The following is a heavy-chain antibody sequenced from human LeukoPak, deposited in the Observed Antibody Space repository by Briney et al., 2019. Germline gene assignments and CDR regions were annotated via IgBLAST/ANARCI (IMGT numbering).Heavy chain of an antibody. D-gene: IGHD3-22*01. J-gene: IGHJ4*02. CDR2: ISGSGGST. CDR1: GFTFSTYA. Sequence: GGSLRLSCAASGFTFSTYAMSWVRQAPGKGLEWVSVISGSGGSTSYADSVKGRFTISRDNSKNTLYLQMNSLRVEDTAVYCCAKDSMRYYDSSGYYSDYWGQGTLVTVSS. V-gene: IGHV3-23*01. CDR3: AKDSMRYYDSSGYYSDY.